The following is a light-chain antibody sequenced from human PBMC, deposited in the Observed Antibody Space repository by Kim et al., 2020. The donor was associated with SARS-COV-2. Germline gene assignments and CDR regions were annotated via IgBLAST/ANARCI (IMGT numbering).Light chain of an antibody. J-gene: IGKJ4*01. V-gene: IGKV3-20*01. CDR3: QQYGNSLT. Sequence: LSPGERVTPSCRASQSVSRSYLAWYQQKPGQAPRLLIYGTSSRATGIPDRFSGSGSVTDFTLTISRLEPEDFAVYYCQQYGNSLTFGGGTKVDIK. CDR2: GTS. CDR1: QSVSRSY.